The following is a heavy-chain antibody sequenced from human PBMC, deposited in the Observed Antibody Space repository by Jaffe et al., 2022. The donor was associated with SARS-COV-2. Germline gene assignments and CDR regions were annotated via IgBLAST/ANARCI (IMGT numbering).Heavy chain of an antibody. V-gene: IGHV3-30*04. Sequence: QVQLVESGGGVVQPGRSLRLSCAASGFTFSSYAIHWVRQGPGKGLEWVAMISYDGRNKNYADSVKGRFTVSRDNSKNTLYLQMDSLGAEDTAVYYCARFAVAGTLVGAFDNWGQGTKLTVSS. CDR1: GFTFSSYA. J-gene: IGHJ3*02. CDR2: ISYDGRNK. CDR3: ARFAVAGTLVGAFDN. D-gene: IGHD6-19*01.